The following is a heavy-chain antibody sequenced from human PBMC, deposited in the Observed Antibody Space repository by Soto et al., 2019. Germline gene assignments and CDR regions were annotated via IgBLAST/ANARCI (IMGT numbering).Heavy chain of an antibody. V-gene: IGHV4-31*03. D-gene: IGHD3-16*02. J-gene: IGHJ5*02. CDR3: VRAPVMITFGGGIVVNWFDP. Sequence: SETLSLTCTVSGGSIGSGNDYWTWIRQRPGKGLEWMGYIHYSGSTYYIPSLKSRLTISVDTSKNQFSLNLKSVTAADTAVYYCVRAPVMITFGGGIVVNWFDPWGQGTLVTVSS. CDR2: IHYSGST. CDR1: GGSIGSGNDY.